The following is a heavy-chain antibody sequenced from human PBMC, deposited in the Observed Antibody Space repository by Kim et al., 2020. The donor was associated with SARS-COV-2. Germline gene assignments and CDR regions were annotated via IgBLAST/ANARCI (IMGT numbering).Heavy chain of an antibody. J-gene: IGHJ4*02. D-gene: IGHD5-18*01. Sequence: ADSVKGRFTISRDNAKNSLYLQMNSLRAEDTALYYCAKDSGYSYGPGGYWGQGTLVTVSS. V-gene: IGHV3-9*01. CDR3: AKDSGYSYGPGGY.